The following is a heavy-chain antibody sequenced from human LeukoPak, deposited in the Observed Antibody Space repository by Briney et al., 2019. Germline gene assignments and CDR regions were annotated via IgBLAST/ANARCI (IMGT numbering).Heavy chain of an antibody. Sequence: GGSLRLSCAASGFTFSSYAMSWVRQAPGKGLGWVSAISGSGGSTYYADSVKGRFTISRDNSKNTLYLQMNSLRAEDTAVYYCAKGQYCSSTSCQINYYYYGMDVWGQGTTVTVSS. V-gene: IGHV3-23*01. CDR1: GFTFSSYA. CDR2: ISGSGGST. J-gene: IGHJ6*02. D-gene: IGHD2-2*01. CDR3: AKGQYCSSTSCQINYYYYGMDV.